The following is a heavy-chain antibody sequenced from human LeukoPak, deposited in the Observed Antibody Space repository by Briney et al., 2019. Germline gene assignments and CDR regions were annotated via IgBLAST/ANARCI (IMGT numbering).Heavy chain of an antibody. CDR3: AKYIQNVLVVFDP. Sequence: GGSLRLSCAASGFTFSTSSMAWFPQTPGAGLEWVSSISSTGSATYYTDSVKGRFTVPRDTSKNTLYLQRNSLRAEDTAIYYCAKYIQNVLVVFDPWGQGTLVTVSS. V-gene: IGHV3-23*01. CDR2: ISSTGSAT. CDR1: GFTFSTSS. J-gene: IGHJ5*02. D-gene: IGHD2-15*01.